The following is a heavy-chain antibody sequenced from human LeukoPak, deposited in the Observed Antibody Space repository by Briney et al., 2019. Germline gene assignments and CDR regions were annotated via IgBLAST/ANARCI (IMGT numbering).Heavy chain of an antibody. CDR1: GFAVSTTY. V-gene: IGHV3-53*01. CDR2: TYTSGST. Sequence: GGSLRLSCAASGFAVSTTYMSWVRQAPGKGLEWVSVTYTSGSTYYADSVKGRFTISRDNSKNTVYLQMNSLRAEDTAAYYCARDITSTSYYDYWGQGTLVTVSS. CDR3: ARDITSTSYYDY. J-gene: IGHJ4*02. D-gene: IGHD2-2*01.